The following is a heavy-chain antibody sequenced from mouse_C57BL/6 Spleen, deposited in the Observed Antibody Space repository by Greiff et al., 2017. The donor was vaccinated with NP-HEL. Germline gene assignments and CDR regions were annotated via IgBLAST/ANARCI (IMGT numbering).Heavy chain of an antibody. CDR2: IYPGSGRT. J-gene: IGHJ4*01. CDR1: GYTFPSYW. Sequence: VQLKQPGAELVQPGASVTMSCKASGYTFPSYWITWVQQRPGQGLEWLGDIYPGSGRTNYHEKFKSKATLTVATASSTAYMQLSSRTSEDSAVYYCARWGYAMDYWGQGTSVTVSS. V-gene: IGHV1-55*01. D-gene: IGHD2-2*01. CDR3: ARWGYAMDY.